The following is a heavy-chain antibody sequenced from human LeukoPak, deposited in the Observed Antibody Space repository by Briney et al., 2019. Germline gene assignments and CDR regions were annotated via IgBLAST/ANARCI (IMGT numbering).Heavy chain of an antibody. CDR2: SIPIFGTA. CDR3: ARDQDEHKPAEGIVVVPAAIHFGLIAFDI. J-gene: IGHJ3*02. CDR1: GATFSSYA. D-gene: IGHD2-2*01. V-gene: IGHV1-69*13. Sequence: SVKVSCKASGATFSSYAISWVRQGPGQGLERMGGSIPIFGTANYAQKLPCSVTITADESTSQAYMELSSLRSEDSAVYYCARDQDEHKPAEGIVVVPAAIHFGLIAFDIWGQGTMVTVSS.